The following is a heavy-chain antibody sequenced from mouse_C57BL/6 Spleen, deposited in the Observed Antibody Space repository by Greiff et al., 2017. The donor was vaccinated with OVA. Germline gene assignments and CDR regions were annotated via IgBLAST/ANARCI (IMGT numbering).Heavy chain of an antibody. CDR3: TGGPGRYFDV. CDR1: GFTFSNYW. CDR2: IRLKSDNYAT. D-gene: IGHD3-3*01. Sequence: EVKLQESGGGLVQPGGSMKLSCVASGFTFSNYWMNWVRQSPEKGLEWVAQIRLKSDNYATHYAESVKGRFTISRDDSKSSVYLQMNNLRAEDTGIYYCTGGPGRYFDVWGTGTTVTVSS. J-gene: IGHJ1*03. V-gene: IGHV6-3*01.